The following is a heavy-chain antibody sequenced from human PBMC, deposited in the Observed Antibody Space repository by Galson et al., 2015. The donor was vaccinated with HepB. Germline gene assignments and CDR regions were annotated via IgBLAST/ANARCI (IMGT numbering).Heavy chain of an antibody. CDR3: ASESRQQLVRVDV. Sequence: SVKVSCKASGGTFSSYTISWVRQAPGQGLEWMGRIIPILGIANYAQKFQGRVTITADKSTSTAYMELSSLRSEDTAVYYCASESRQQLVRVDVWGQGTTVTVSS. CDR1: GGTFSSYT. J-gene: IGHJ6*02. V-gene: IGHV1-69*02. CDR2: IIPILGIA. D-gene: IGHD6-13*01.